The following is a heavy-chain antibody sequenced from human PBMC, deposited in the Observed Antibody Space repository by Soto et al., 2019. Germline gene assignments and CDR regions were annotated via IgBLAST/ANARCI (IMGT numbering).Heavy chain of an antibody. Sequence: SETLSLTCTVSGGSISSYYWSWIRQPPGKGLEWIGYIYYSGSTNYNPSLKSRVTISVDTSKNQFSLKLSSVTAADTAVYYCATYGDFIRPYWGQGTLVTVSS. J-gene: IGHJ4*02. D-gene: IGHD4-17*01. CDR3: ATYGDFIRPY. V-gene: IGHV4-59*01. CDR2: IYYSGST. CDR1: GGSISSYY.